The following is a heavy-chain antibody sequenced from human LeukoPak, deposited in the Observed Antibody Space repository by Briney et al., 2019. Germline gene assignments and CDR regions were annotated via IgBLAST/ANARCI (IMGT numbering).Heavy chain of an antibody. V-gene: IGHV1-46*01. CDR2: INLTGGST. Sequence: ASVKVSCKASGYTFTTYYMHWVRLAPGQGLEWMGIINLTGGSTSYAQKFQGRVTMTRDMSTSTVYMELSSLRSEDTAVYYCARDEGSKYYFDYWGQGTLVTVSS. CDR1: GYTFTTYY. CDR3: ARDEGSKYYFDY. J-gene: IGHJ4*02.